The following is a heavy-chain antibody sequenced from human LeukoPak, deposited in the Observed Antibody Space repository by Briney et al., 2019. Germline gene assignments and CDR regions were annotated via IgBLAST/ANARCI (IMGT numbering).Heavy chain of an antibody. V-gene: IGHV4-31*03. CDR3: ARAILTASGYVWHFDL. CDR2: SHYSGGT. CDR1: GGPISSGVYC. Sequence: SETLSLTCTVSGGPISSGVYCWSWIRQDPGKGLEWIGCSHYSGGTYINPSLKSRVAISVDTSKSQFSLNLSSVTAADAAVYYCARAILTASGYVWHFDLWGRGTLVTVSS. J-gene: IGHJ2*01. D-gene: IGHD3-3*01.